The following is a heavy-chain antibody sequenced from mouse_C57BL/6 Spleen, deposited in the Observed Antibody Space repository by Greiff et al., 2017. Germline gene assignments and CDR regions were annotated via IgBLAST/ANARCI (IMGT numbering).Heavy chain of an antibody. J-gene: IGHJ4*01. CDR2: IDPETGGT. Sequence: QVQLQQPGAELVRPGASVTLSCKASGYTFTDYEMHWVKQTPVHGLEWIGAIDPETGGTAYHQKFKGKAILTADKSSSTAYMELRSLTSEVSAVYDCTKGNSYVAVGYRGQGTSVTFAS. CDR3: TKGNSYVAVGY. CDR1: GYTFTDYE. V-gene: IGHV1-15*01. D-gene: IGHD2-1*01.